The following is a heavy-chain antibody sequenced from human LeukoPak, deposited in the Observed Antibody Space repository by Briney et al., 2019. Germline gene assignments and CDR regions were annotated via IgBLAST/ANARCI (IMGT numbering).Heavy chain of an antibody. V-gene: IGHV3-74*01. CDR2: INGDGIST. J-gene: IGHJ6*02. CDR3: TRDDCSGGRCNTYYGMDV. Sequence: GGSLRLFCAPSGFTFTNYWMHWVRQVPEKGLMWVSRINGDGISTYYAHPVRGRFIISTDNATNTLSLQMNSMKAEDTAVYYCTRDDCSGGRCNTYYGMDVWGQGTTVIVSS. CDR1: GFTFTNYW. D-gene: IGHD2-15*01.